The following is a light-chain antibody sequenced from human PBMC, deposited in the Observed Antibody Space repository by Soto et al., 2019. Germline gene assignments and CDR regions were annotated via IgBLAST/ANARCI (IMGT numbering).Light chain of an antibody. V-gene: IGKV1-5*01. CDR1: SSKW. CDR3: QHTTDFT. CDR2: DVS. J-gene: IGKJ2*01. Sequence: DLPMTQSPSTLAASVGDTVTMTCRSSSKWLAWYQKKPGKAPKLLIYDVSNLERGVPPRFSGSTSGAESTLTITGLQPDDLGTYYCQHTTDFTFGQGTKVEIK.